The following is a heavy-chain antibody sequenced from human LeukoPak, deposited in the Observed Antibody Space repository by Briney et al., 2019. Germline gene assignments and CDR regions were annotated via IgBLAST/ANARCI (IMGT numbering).Heavy chain of an antibody. V-gene: IGHV3-23*01. CDR2: ISANGAGT. CDR3: TTVWPYSSGWYYFDY. CDR1: GFTFSSYA. J-gene: IGHJ4*02. D-gene: IGHD6-19*01. Sequence: GGSLRLSCAASGFTFSSYAVSWVRQAPGKGLEWVSAISANGAGTYYADSVKGRFTISRDNSKNTLFLQMISLRAEDTAVYYCTTVWPYSSGWYYFDYWGQGTLVTVSS.